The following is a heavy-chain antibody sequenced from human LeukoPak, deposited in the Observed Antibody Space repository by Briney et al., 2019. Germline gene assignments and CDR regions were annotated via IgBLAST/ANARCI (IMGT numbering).Heavy chain of an antibody. CDR1: GFTFSSYA. Sequence: GGSLRLSCAASGFTFSSYAMHWVRQAPGKGLEWVAVISFDGSNKYYADSVKGRFTISRDNSKNMLYLLMNSLRAEDTAVYYCAKIPTYYDFWSGLTFDYWGQGPLVTVSS. J-gene: IGHJ4*02. D-gene: IGHD3-3*01. CDR2: ISFDGSNK. CDR3: AKIPTYYDFWSGLTFDY. V-gene: IGHV3-30-3*02.